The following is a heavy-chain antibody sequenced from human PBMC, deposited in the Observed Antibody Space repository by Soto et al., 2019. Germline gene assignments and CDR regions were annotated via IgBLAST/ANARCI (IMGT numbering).Heavy chain of an antibody. CDR3: ARDYRITGTHFDY. Sequence: SVKVSCKASGGTFSSYAISWVPQAPGQGLEWMGGIIPIFGTANYAQKFQGRVTITADESTSTAYMELSSLRSEDTAVYYCARDYRITGTHFDYWGQGTLVTVSS. J-gene: IGHJ4*02. V-gene: IGHV1-69*13. CDR1: GGTFSSYA. CDR2: IIPIFGTA. D-gene: IGHD1-7*01.